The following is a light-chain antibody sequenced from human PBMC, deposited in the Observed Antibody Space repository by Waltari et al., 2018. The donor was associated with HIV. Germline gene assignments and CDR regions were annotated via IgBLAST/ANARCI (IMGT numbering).Light chain of an antibody. J-gene: IGLJ3*02. CDR1: SLRTYS. CDR3: NSRDSRSSHNWV. CDR2: ARN. Sequence: SSELTQDPTVSVALGQTVRITCQGDSLRTYSASWYKQKPGKAPVLFIDARNNRPSGNPDRVSASSSGNTACLTMTGAQAEDEADYYCNSRDSRSSHNWVFGGGTKLTVL. V-gene: IGLV3-19*01.